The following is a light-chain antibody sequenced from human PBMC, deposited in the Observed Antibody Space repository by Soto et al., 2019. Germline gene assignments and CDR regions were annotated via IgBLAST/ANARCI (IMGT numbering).Light chain of an antibody. Sequence: QSVLTQPPSASGTPGQRVTISCSGSNSNIGSSTVNWYLQLPGTAPKLLIYDNNQRPSAVPGRFSGSKSATSASLAISGLQSEDEADYYCAAWDDSLNVVLFGGGTKVTVL. CDR2: DNN. CDR1: NSNIGSST. J-gene: IGLJ3*02. CDR3: AAWDDSLNVVL. V-gene: IGLV1-44*01.